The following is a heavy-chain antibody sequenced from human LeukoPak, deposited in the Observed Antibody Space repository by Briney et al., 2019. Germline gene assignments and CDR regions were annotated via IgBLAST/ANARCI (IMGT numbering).Heavy chain of an antibody. CDR2: ISSYNGNT. J-gene: IGHJ4*02. CDR3: AREYCSTTRCYMADY. D-gene: IGHD2-2*01. Sequence: ASVTVSCKASGYRFTSYGISWVRQAPGQGLEWMGWISSYNGNTNYAQKLQGRVTMTTDTSTSTAYMELRSLRSDDTAVYYCAREYCSTTRCYMADYWGQGTLVTVSS. V-gene: IGHV1-18*01. CDR1: GYRFTSYG.